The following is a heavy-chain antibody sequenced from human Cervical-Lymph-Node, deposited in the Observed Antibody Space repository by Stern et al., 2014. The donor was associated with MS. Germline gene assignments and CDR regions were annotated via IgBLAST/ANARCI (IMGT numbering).Heavy chain of an antibody. CDR3: ARNRGSGWDPPFYGMDV. CDR2: IHSSEGT. V-gene: IGHV4-59*01. D-gene: IGHD6-19*01. J-gene: IGHJ6*02. Sequence: QVQLQESGPGLVKPSETLSLICTASGDSISGYYWTWIRQPPGKRLEWIGDIHSSEGTTYYTSLKRRVAMSIDTSQKKFSLRLRSVTAADTAVYYCARNRGSGWDPPFYGMDVWGRGTTVTVSS. CDR1: GDSISGYY.